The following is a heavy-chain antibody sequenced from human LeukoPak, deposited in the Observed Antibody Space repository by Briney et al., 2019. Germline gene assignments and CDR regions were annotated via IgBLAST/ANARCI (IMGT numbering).Heavy chain of an antibody. V-gene: IGHV4-39*07. CDR2: IYYSGST. CDR3: ARGWGFGELRPVDY. Sequence: SETLSLTCTVSGGSISSGSYYWGWIRQPPGKGLEWIGSIYYSGSTYYNPSLKSRVTISVDTSKNQFSLKLSSVTAADTAVYYCARGWGFGELRPVDYWGQGTLVTVSS. D-gene: IGHD3-10*01. CDR1: GGSISSGSYY. J-gene: IGHJ4*02.